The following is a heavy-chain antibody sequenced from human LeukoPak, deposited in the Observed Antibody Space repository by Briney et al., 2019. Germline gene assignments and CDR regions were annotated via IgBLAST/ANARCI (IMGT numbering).Heavy chain of an antibody. CDR2: INPNSGGA. Sequence: GASVKASCKASGYTFTGYYMHWVRQAPGQGLEWMGRINPNSGGANYAQKFQGRVTMTRDTSISTAYMELSRLRSDDTAVYYCARDFFRGVIVVVSSSAFDIWGQGTMVTVSS. V-gene: IGHV1-2*06. CDR1: GYTFTGYY. J-gene: IGHJ3*02. D-gene: IGHD3-22*01. CDR3: ARDFFRGVIVVVSSSAFDI.